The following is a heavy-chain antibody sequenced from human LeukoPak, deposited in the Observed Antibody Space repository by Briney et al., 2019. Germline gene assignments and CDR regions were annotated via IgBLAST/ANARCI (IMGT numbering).Heavy chain of an antibody. J-gene: IGHJ4*02. CDR1: GFSFRSYG. CDR2: IGSDGSKK. CDR3: AKEIYYDSSAFFDY. Sequence: PGGSLRLSCAASGFSFRSYGIHWVRQAPGKGLEWVAVIGSDGSKKYYADSVKGRFTISRDNSKNTLYLKMNSLRTEDTAMYFCAKEIYYDSSAFFDYWGQGTLVTVSS. V-gene: IGHV3-30*18. D-gene: IGHD3-22*01.